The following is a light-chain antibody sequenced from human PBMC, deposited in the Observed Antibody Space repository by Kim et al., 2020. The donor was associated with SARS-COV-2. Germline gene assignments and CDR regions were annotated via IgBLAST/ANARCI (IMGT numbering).Light chain of an antibody. Sequence: LSPGERATLSCSASQSVSSSLAWYQQKPGQAPRLLIYDASNRATGIPARFSGSGSGTDFTLTISSLEPEDFAVYYCQQRSSWPITFGQGTRLEIK. CDR3: QQRSSWPIT. J-gene: IGKJ5*01. CDR1: QSVSSS. CDR2: DAS. V-gene: IGKV3-11*01.